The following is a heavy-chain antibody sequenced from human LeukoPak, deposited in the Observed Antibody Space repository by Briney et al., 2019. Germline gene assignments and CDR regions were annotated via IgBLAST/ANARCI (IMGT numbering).Heavy chain of an antibody. J-gene: IGHJ6*02. CDR2: MNPNSGNT. CDR1: GYTFTGYY. D-gene: IGHD3-22*01. CDR3: ARGGLRGYYDSSGSYYYGMDV. V-gene: IGHV1-8*02. Sequence: GASVKVSCKASGYTFTGYYMHWVRQAPGQGLEWMGWMNPNSGNTGYAQKFQGRVTMTRNTSISTAYMELSSLRSEDTAVYYCARGGLRGYYDSSGSYYYGMDVWGQGTTVTVSS.